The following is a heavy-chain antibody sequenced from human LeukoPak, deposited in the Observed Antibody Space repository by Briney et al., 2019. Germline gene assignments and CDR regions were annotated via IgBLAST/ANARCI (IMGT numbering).Heavy chain of an antibody. Sequence: GGSLRLSCAASGFTVSSNYMSWVRQAPGKGLEWVSVIYSGGSTYYADSVKGRFTISRDNSKNTLYLQMNSLRAEDTAVYYCASYGDYVYYYYGMDVWGQGITVTVSS. D-gene: IGHD4-17*01. J-gene: IGHJ6*02. CDR1: GFTVSSNY. CDR2: IYSGGST. CDR3: ASYGDYVYYYYGMDV. V-gene: IGHV3-66*01.